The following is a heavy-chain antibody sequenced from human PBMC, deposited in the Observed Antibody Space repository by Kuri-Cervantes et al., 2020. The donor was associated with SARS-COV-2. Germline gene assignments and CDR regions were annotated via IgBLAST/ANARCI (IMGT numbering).Heavy chain of an antibody. J-gene: IGHJ4*02. CDR2: ISYDGTNK. CDR3: ARDRVGVHDS. V-gene: IGHV3-30-3*01. D-gene: IGHD2-21*01. CDR1: GFTFSRYA. Sequence: GESLKISCAASGFTFSRYAMHWVRQAPGKGLEWVAVISYDGTNKDYTASRKGRFTISRDNSQNTLYLQMKSLRTEATALYYCARDRVGVHDSWGQGTLVTVSS.